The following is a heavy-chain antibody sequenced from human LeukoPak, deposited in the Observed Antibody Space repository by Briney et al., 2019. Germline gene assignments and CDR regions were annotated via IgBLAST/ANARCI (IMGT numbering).Heavy chain of an antibody. CDR3: ARDWYHAIDY. J-gene: IGHJ4*02. CDR1: GFTFSSYG. D-gene: IGHD2-2*01. V-gene: IGHV3-23*01. CDR2: ISGSGGST. Sequence: GGTLRLSCAASGFTFSSYGMSWVRQAPGKGLEWVSAISGSGGSTYYADSVKGRFTISRDNSKNTLYLQMNSLRAEDTAVYYCARDWYHAIDYWGQGALVTVSS.